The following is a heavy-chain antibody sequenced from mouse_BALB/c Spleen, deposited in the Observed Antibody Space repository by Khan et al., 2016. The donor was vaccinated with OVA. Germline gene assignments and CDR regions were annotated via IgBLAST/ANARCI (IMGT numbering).Heavy chain of an antibody. D-gene: IGHD1-2*01. CDR3: ARELRLGGFAY. Sequence: VQLRESGPGLVAPSQSLSITCTVSGFSLTDYGVNWVRQPPGKGLEWLGMIWGDGSKDYNSALKSRLSISKDNSKSQVFLKMNSLQTDDTARYYCARELRLGGFAYWGQGTLVTVSA. J-gene: IGHJ3*01. V-gene: IGHV2-6-7*01. CDR2: IWGDGSK. CDR1: GFSLTDYG.